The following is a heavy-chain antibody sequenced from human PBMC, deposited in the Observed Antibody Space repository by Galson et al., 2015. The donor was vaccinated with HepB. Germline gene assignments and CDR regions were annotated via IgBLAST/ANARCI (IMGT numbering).Heavy chain of an antibody. CDR3: AKGTRSSSHYHGMDA. CDR2: ISGTGDGT. D-gene: IGHD6-6*01. CDR1: GFTFSVYA. V-gene: IGHV3-23*01. Sequence: SLRLSCAASGFTFSVYAMYWVRQAPGKGLEWVSVISGTGDGTYYADSVKGRFTISRDNSMNTVYLQMNSLRVEDTALYYCAKGTRSSSHYHGMDAWGQGTTVSVFS. J-gene: IGHJ6*02.